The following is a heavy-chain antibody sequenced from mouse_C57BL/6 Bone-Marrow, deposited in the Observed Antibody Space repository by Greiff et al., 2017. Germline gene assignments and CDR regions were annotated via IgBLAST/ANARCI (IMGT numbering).Heavy chain of an antibody. CDR2: IYTGSGST. CDR3: ARRITTVLDY. D-gene: IGHD1-1*01. CDR1: GYTFTSYW. Sequence: QVQLQQPGAELVKPGASVKMSCKASGYTFTSYWITWVKPRPGQGLEWIGDIYTGSGSTNYTEKFKSKATLTVDTSSSTAYMQLSSLTSEASAVYYCARRITTVLDYWGQGTTLTVSS. V-gene: IGHV1-55*01. J-gene: IGHJ2*01.